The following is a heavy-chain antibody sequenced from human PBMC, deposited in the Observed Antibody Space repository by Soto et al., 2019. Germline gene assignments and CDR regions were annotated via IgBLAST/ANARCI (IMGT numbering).Heavy chain of an antibody. CDR3: ARDQGIAVAGTGPVFDY. Sequence: PGGSLRLSCAASGFIFGEYYMNWIRQAPGKGLEWVSYISGDSRYTNYADSVKGRFTISRDNAKNSLYLQMNDLRAEDTAIYFCARDQGIAVAGTGPVFDYWGQGTLVTASS. V-gene: IGHV3-11*06. J-gene: IGHJ4*02. D-gene: IGHD6-19*01. CDR1: GFIFGEYY. CDR2: ISGDSRYT.